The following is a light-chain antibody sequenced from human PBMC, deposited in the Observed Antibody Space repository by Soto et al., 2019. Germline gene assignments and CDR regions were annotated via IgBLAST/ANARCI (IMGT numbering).Light chain of an antibody. CDR2: DAS. Sequence: EIVLTQSPVTLSLSPGERATLSCRASQSVSSYLAWYQQKPGQAPRLLIYDASSRATGIPDRFSGSGSGTDFTLTISRLEPEDFAVYFCQHYGSSPPVTFGQGTRLEIK. CDR3: QHYGSSPPVT. V-gene: IGKV3-20*01. J-gene: IGKJ5*01. CDR1: QSVSSY.